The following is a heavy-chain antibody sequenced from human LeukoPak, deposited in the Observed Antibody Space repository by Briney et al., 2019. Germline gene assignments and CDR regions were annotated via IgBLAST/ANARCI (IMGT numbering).Heavy chain of an antibody. J-gene: IGHJ4*02. CDR3: ARDRGYYDSSGYSSDYFDY. Sequence: ASVKVSCKVSGYTLTELSMHWVRQAPGIGLEWMGGFDPEDGETIYAQKFQGRVTMTEDTSTDTAYMELSSLRSEDTAVYYCARDRGYYDSSGYSSDYFDYWGQGTLVTVSS. D-gene: IGHD3-22*01. CDR1: GYTLTELS. CDR2: FDPEDGET. V-gene: IGHV1-24*01.